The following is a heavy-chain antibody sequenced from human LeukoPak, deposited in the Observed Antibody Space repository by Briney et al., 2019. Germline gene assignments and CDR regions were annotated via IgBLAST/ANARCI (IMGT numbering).Heavy chain of an antibody. Sequence: SETLSLTCPVSGGSISSSSYYWGWIRQPPGKGLEWIGSIYYSGSTYYNPSLKSRVTISVDTSKNQFSLKLSSVTAADTAVYYCASILYGYYFDYWGQGTLVTVSS. J-gene: IGHJ4*02. V-gene: IGHV4-39*01. CDR2: IYYSGST. CDR1: GGSISSSSYY. D-gene: IGHD2/OR15-2a*01. CDR3: ASILYGYYFDY.